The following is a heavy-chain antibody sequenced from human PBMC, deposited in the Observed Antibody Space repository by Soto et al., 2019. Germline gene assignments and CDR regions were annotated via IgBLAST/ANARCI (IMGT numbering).Heavy chain of an antibody. Sequence: SETLSLTCAVYGGSFSGYYWSWIRQPPGKGLEWIGEINHSGSTNYNPSLKSRVTISVDTSKNQFSLKLSSVTAADTAVYYCARGTIAVAGTHFGNFGYYYYGMDVWGQGTTVT. D-gene: IGHD6-19*01. CDR1: GGSFSGYY. CDR2: INHSGST. CDR3: ARGTIAVAGTHFGNFGYYYYGMDV. V-gene: IGHV4-34*01. J-gene: IGHJ6*02.